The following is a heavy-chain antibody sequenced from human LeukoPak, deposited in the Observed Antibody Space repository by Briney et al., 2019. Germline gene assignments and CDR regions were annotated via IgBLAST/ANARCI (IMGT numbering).Heavy chain of an antibody. Sequence: PSETLSLTCTVSGGSISNYYWSWIRQPPGKGLEWIGHIYYSGSTTYNPSLKSRVTISLDTSKNQFSLKLSSVTAADTAVYYCARGGNYDILTGYYLWGQGTLVTVSS. CDR1: GGSISNYY. CDR2: IYYSGST. D-gene: IGHD3-9*01. CDR3: ARGGNYDILTGYYL. V-gene: IGHV4-59*08. J-gene: IGHJ4*02.